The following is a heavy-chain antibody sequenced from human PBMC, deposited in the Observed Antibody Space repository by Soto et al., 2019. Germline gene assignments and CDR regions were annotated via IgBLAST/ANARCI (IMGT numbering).Heavy chain of an antibody. J-gene: IGHJ4*02. CDR3: ARHPVDTAMVFDY. CDR2: IYYSGST. V-gene: IGHV4-59*08. D-gene: IGHD5-18*01. Sequence: PSETLSLTCTVSGGTIISYYWSWIRQPPGKGLEWIGYIYYSGSTNYNPSLKSRVTISVDTSKNQFSLKLSSVTAADTAVYYCARHPVDTAMVFDYWGQGTLVTVSS. CDR1: GGTIISYY.